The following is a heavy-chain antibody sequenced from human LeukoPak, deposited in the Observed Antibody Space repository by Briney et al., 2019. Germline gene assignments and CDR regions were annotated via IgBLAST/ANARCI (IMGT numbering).Heavy chain of an antibody. D-gene: IGHD3-10*01. Sequence: GGSLRLSCAASGFTFSDYYMSWIRQAPGRGLEWVSYISSSGSTIYYADSVKGRFTISRDNAKNSLYLQMNSLRAEDTAVYYCATVGFGGLSRFDYWGQGTLVTVSS. J-gene: IGHJ4*02. CDR1: GFTFSDYY. V-gene: IGHV3-11*01. CDR2: ISSSGSTI. CDR3: ATVGFGGLSRFDY.